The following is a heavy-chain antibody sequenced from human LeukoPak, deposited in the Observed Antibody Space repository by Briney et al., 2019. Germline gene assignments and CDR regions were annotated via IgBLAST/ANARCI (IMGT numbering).Heavy chain of an antibody. J-gene: IGHJ4*02. CDR1: GYTFTNFD. V-gene: IGHV1-8*02. Sequence: ASVKVSCKASGYTFTNFDINWVRQATGQGLEWMGWMNPNSGNTGYAQKFQGRVTMTRNTSISTAYMELRSLRSDDTAVYYCARDRRYSGSYYSDYWGQGTLVTVSS. CDR2: MNPNSGNT. D-gene: IGHD1-26*01. CDR3: ARDRRYSGSYYSDY.